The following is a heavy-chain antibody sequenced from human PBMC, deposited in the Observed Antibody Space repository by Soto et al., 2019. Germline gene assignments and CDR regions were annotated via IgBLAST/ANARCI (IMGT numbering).Heavy chain of an antibody. CDR3: AKVPAYDYVWGTYYYFDY. Sequence: GESLKISCAASGFTFSTYAINWVRQAPGKGLEWVSAISGGGGSTYYADSVKGRFTISRDNSKNTLYLQMNSLRAEDTAVYYCAKVPAYDYVWGTYYYFDYWGQGTLVTVSS. CDR1: GFTFSTYA. D-gene: IGHD3-16*01. J-gene: IGHJ4*02. V-gene: IGHV3-23*01. CDR2: ISGGGGST.